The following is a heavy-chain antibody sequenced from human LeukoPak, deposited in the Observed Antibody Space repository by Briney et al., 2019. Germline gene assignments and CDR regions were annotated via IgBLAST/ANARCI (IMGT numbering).Heavy chain of an antibody. Sequence: GRSLRLSCAASGFTFSSYGMHRDRQAPGKGLEWVAVIWFDGSNKYYADSVKGRFTISRDNSKNTLYLQMNSLSAGDTAVYYCARGKEQQLYAFDIWGQGTMVTVSS. CDR3: ARGKEQQLYAFDI. J-gene: IGHJ3*02. CDR2: IWFDGSNK. CDR1: GFTFSSYG. D-gene: IGHD6-13*01. V-gene: IGHV3-33*01.